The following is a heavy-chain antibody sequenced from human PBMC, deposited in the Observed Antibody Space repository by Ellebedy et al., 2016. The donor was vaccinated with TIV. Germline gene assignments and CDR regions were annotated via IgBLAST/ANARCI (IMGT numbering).Heavy chain of an antibody. CDR1: GFTFSSYW. D-gene: IGHD6-13*01. CDR3: AKVGHLAAAGTIDY. J-gene: IGHJ4*02. V-gene: IGHV3-74*01. Sequence: GESLKISCAASGFTFSSYWMHWVRQAPGKGLVWVSRINSDGSSTSYADSVKGRFTISRDNAKNSLYLQVNSLRAEDTAVYYCAKVGHLAAAGTIDYWGQGTLVTVSS. CDR2: INSDGSST.